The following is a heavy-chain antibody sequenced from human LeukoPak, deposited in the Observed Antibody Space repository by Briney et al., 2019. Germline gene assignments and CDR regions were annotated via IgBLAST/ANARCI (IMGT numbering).Heavy chain of an antibody. Sequence: PGGSLRLSCAASGFTVSSNYMSWVRQTPEKGLEWVANIKQDGSEKYYVDSVKGRFTISRDNAKNSLYLQMNRLRAEDTAVYYCARGDETIFGVAYLRYYALDVWGQGTTVTVSS. V-gene: IGHV3-7*03. CDR2: IKQDGSEK. J-gene: IGHJ6*02. CDR3: ARGDETIFGVAYLRYYALDV. CDR1: GFTVSSNY. D-gene: IGHD3-3*01.